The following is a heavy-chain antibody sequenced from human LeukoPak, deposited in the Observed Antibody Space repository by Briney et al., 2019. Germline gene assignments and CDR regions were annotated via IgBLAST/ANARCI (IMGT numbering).Heavy chain of an antibody. CDR3: ARDGGTHQLDN. CDR2: ISYDGGNK. CDR1: GFTFNTYA. Sequence: PGGSLRLSCAASGFTFNTYAMHWVRQAPGKGLEWVAVISYDGGNKYYADSVKGRITISRDNSKNTLYLQMNSLRAEDTAVYYCARDGGTHQLDNWGQGTLVTVSS. V-gene: IGHV3-30-3*01. D-gene: IGHD1-1*01. J-gene: IGHJ4*02.